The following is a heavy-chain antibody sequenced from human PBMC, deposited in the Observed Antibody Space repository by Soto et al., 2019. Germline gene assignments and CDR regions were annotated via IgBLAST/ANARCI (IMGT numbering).Heavy chain of an antibody. Sequence: TSAVQDDSLNSSGNSYRWIRQPPGKGLEWIGYIYHSGSTYYNPSLKSRVTISVDRSKNQFSLKLSSVTAADTAVYYCARAHGSGWGAFDIWGQGTMVT. V-gene: IGHV4-30-2*01. CDR3: ARAHGSGWGAFDI. CDR1: DDSLNSSGNS. J-gene: IGHJ3*02. CDR2: IYHSGST. D-gene: IGHD3-10*01.